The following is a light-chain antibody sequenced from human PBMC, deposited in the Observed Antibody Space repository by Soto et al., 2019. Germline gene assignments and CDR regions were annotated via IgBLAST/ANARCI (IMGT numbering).Light chain of an antibody. V-gene: IGKV3-11*01. CDR2: DAS. J-gene: IGKJ4*01. CDR1: QSVSSY. Sequence: EIVLTQSPGTLSLSPVKISTLCFMASQSVSSYLAWYQQKPGQAPRLLIYDASNRATGIPARFSGSGSGTDFTLTISSLEPEDFAVYYCQQRSNWPLTFGGGTKVDIK. CDR3: QQRSNWPLT.